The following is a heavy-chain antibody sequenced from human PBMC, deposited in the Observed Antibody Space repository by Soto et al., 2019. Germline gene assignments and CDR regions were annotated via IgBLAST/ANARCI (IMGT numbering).Heavy chain of an antibody. CDR1: GFIVNSKY. CDR2: LYRAGTA. Sequence: LRLSCAASGFIVNSKYMSWVRQVPGKGLEWVSSLYRAGTAYYADSALGRFTISRDNFRNILYLQMNSLRPEDSGTYFCAGPTLPATQTSWGWYYYAMDVWGQGTTVTVSS. D-gene: IGHD2-2*01. V-gene: IGHV3-53*01. J-gene: IGHJ6*02. CDR3: AGPTLPATQTSWGWYYYAMDV.